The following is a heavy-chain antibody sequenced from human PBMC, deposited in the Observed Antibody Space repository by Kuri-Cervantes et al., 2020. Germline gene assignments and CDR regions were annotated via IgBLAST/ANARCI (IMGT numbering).Heavy chain of an antibody. J-gene: IGHJ6*02. CDR2: ISYDGSNK. CDR3: ARWGWQQLPHYYYGMDI. V-gene: IGHV3-30-3*01. D-gene: IGHD6-13*01. Sequence: GESLKISCAASGFTFSSYAMHWVRQAPGKGLEWVAVISYDGSNKYYADSVKGRFTISRDNSKNTLYLQMNSLRAEDTAVYYCARWGWQQLPHYYYGMDIWGQGTTVTVSS. CDR1: GFTFSSYA.